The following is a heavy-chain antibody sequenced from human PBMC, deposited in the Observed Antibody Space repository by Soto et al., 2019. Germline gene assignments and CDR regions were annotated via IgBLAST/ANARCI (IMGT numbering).Heavy chain of an antibody. D-gene: IGHD4-17*01. CDR2: IYWDDDK. CDR1: GFSLRNSGVG. J-gene: IGHJ4*02. V-gene: IGHV2-5*02. CDR3: AHLTTGGFYFDY. Sequence: QITLKESGPTLVNPTQTLTLTCTFSGFSLRNSGVGVGWIRQPPGKALELLALIYWDDDKRYSPSLKSRLTITKDTSKNQVVLTMTNMDPVDTDTYYCAHLTTGGFYFDYWGQGTLVTVSS.